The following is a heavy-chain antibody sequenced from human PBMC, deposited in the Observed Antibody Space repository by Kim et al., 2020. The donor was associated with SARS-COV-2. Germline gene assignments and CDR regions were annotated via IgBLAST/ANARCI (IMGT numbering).Heavy chain of an antibody. Sequence: SVKVSCKASGFTFTSSAVQWVRQAHGQRLEWIGWIVVGSGNTNYAQKFQERVTITRDMSTSTAYMELSSLRSEDTAVYYCAAARPNMVRGVIITGRYGMDVWGQGTTVTVSS. CDR3: AAARPNMVRGVIITGRYGMDV. CDR2: IVVGSGNT. CDR1: GFTFTSSA. D-gene: IGHD3-10*01. V-gene: IGHV1-58*01. J-gene: IGHJ6*02.